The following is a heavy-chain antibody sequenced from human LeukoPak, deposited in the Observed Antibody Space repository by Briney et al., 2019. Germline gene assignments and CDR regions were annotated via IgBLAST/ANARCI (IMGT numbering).Heavy chain of an antibody. J-gene: IGHJ4*02. Sequence: SETLSLTCAVSGYSISSGYVWGWIRQPPGKGLEWIGSSHYTGSTYYNPSLKSRPTISLDTSKNQLSLKLSSVTAADTAVYYCARRYSSDWFFDYWGQGTLVTVSS. CDR1: GYSISSGYV. V-gene: IGHV4-38-2*01. CDR3: ARRYSSDWFFDY. D-gene: IGHD6-19*01. CDR2: SHYTGST.